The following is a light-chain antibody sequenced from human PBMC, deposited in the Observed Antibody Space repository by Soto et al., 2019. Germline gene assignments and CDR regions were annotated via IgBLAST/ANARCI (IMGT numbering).Light chain of an antibody. CDR2: SNN. J-gene: IGLJ1*01. Sequence: QRVLTHPPSATGTPGQRVSISYSESSSNIGSNTVNWYQQLPGTAPKLLIYSNNQRPSGVPDRFSGSKSGTSASLAISGLQSEDEADYYCAAWDDSLNGYVFGTGTKVTVL. V-gene: IGLV1-44*01. CDR3: AAWDDSLNGYV. CDR1: SSNIGSNT.